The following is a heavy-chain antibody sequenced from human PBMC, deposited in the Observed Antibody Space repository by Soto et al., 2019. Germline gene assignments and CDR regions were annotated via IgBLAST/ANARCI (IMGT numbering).Heavy chain of an antibody. CDR3: ARESSSSWYVLGPDVMDV. CDR1: GDSVSSNSAA. V-gene: IGHV6-1*01. Sequence: LSPTHSLTCAISGDSVSSNSAAWNWIRQSPSRGLEWLGRTYYRSKWYNDYAVSVKSRITINPDTSKNQFSLQLNSVTPEDTAVYYCARESSSSWYVLGPDVMDVWGQGTTVTVSS. J-gene: IGHJ6*02. CDR2: TYYRSKWYN. D-gene: IGHD6-13*01.